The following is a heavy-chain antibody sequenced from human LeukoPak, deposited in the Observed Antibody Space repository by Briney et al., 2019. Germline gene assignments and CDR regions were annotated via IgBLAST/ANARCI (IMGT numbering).Heavy chain of an antibody. CDR1: GFTFSSCW. J-gene: IGHJ4*02. CDR2: INSGGRST. D-gene: IGHD2-8*01. V-gene: IGHV3-74*01. Sequence: PGGTLRLSCGASGFTFSSCWMQGVRQARGKGVVGVSRINSGGRSTSYADSVKRRFTISRDNAKNTLYLQMNSLRAEDTAVYYCARTLYCSNGVCYILDYWGQGTLLTVSS. CDR3: ARTLYCSNGVCYILDY.